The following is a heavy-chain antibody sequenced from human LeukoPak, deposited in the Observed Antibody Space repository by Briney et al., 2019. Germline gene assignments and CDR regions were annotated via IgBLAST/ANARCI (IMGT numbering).Heavy chain of an antibody. V-gene: IGHV4-59*01. Sequence: SETLSLTCTVSGASINNYYWKWIRQPPGKGLEWLGYISYSGSTNYSPSLRSRVSMSLDTSKNQSSLRLNSVTAADTAVYYCATAMDWGSRWYFDLWGRGTLVTVSS. CDR1: GASINNYY. CDR2: ISYSGST. J-gene: IGHJ2*01. CDR3: ATAMDWGSRWYFDL. D-gene: IGHD3/OR15-3a*01.